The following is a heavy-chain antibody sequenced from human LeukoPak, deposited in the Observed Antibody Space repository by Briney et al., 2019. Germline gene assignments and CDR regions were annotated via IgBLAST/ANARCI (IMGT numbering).Heavy chain of an antibody. CDR2: ANVSGHR. V-gene: IGHV4-4*07. J-gene: IGHJ4*02. D-gene: IGHD5-18*01. Sequence: SETLSLTCTVSGGYIHTYYWAWIRQPAGKGLEWVGRANVSGHRDYNPSLKSRVSMSIDESANQFSLNLMSVTAADTAVYYCARDREHSYGSDFGHWGQGILVTVSA. CDR3: ARDREHSYGSDFGH. CDR1: GGYIHTYY.